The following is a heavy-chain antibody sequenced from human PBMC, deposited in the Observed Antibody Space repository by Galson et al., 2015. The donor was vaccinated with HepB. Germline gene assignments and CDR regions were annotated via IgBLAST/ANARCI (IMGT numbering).Heavy chain of an antibody. J-gene: IGHJ4*02. V-gene: IGHV1-58*01. D-gene: IGHD4-17*01. CDR3: AADHGYGDYQFDY. Sequence: SVKVSCKASGFTFTSSAVQWVRQARGQRLEWIGWIVVGSGNTNYAQKFQERVTITRDMSTSTAYMELSSLRSEDTAVYYCAADHGYGDYQFDYWGQGTLVTVSS. CDR1: GFTFTSSA. CDR2: IVVGSGNT.